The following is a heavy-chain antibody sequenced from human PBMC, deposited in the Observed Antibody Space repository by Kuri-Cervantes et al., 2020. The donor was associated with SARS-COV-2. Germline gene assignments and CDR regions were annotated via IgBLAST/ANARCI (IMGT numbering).Heavy chain of an antibody. V-gene: IGHV3-21*01. Sequence: GESLKISCAASGFTFSSYSMNWVRQAPGKGLEWVSSISSSNYIYYADSVKGRFTISRDNAKNSLYLQMNSLRAEDTAVYYCARDRGVRGWYFDYWGQGTLVTVSS. J-gene: IGHJ4*02. CDR2: ISSSNYI. D-gene: IGHD3-10*01. CDR1: GFTFSSYS. CDR3: ARDRGVRGWYFDY.